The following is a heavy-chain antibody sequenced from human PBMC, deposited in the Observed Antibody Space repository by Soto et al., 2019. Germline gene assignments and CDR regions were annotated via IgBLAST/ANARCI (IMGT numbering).Heavy chain of an antibody. Sequence: EVQLVESGGGLVKPGGSLRLSCAASGFTFSSYSMNWVRQAPGKGLEWVSSISSSSSYIYYADSVKGRFTISRDNAKNSLYLQMNSLRAEDTAVYYCARGPTDIVVYYDYWGQGTLVTVSS. CDR3: ARGPTDIVVYYDY. D-gene: IGHD2-2*01. CDR2: ISSSSSYI. CDR1: GFTFSSYS. J-gene: IGHJ4*02. V-gene: IGHV3-21*01.